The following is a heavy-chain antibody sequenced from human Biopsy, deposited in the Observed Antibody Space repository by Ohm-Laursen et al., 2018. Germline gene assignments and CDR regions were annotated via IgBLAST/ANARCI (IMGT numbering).Heavy chain of an antibody. V-gene: IGHV4-4*07. J-gene: IGHJ3*02. D-gene: IGHD1-26*01. Sequence: SDTLSLTCTVSGDSINNYYWSWIRQPAGKGLEWIGRIYTSGSPNYNLYLESRVTMSVDTSKNQFSLNPRSVTAADTAVYYCARGTGRYYVYGAFDIWGQGTVVTVSS. CDR1: GDSINNYY. CDR3: ARGTGRYYVYGAFDI. CDR2: IYTSGSP.